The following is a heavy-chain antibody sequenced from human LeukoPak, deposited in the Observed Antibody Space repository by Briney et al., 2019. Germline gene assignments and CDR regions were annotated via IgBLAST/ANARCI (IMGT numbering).Heavy chain of an antibody. Sequence: SETLSLTCAVSGYSISSGYYWGWIRQPPGKGLEWIGSIYYSGSTYYNPSLKSRVTISVDTSKNQFSLKLSSVTAADTAVYYCARYYDFWSGYHSDYWGQGTLVTVSS. J-gene: IGHJ4*02. D-gene: IGHD3-3*01. CDR2: IYYSGST. CDR3: ARYYDFWSGYHSDY. V-gene: IGHV4-38-2*01. CDR1: GYSISSGYY.